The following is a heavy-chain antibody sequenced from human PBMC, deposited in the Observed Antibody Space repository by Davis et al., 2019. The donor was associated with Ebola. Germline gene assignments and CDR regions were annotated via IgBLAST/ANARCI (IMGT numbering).Heavy chain of an antibody. CDR2: INPNSGGT. Sequence: ASVKVSCKASGYTFTGYYMHWVRQAPGQGLEWMGWINPNSGGTNYAQKFQGWVTMTRDTSISTAYMELSRLRSDDTAVYYCARDPTNYYYGMDVWGRGTTVTVSS. D-gene: IGHD2-8*01. V-gene: IGHV1-2*04. CDR3: ARDPTNYYYGMDV. J-gene: IGHJ6*02. CDR1: GYTFTGYY.